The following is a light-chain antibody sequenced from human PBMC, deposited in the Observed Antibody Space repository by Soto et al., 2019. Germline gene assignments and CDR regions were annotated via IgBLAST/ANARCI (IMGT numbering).Light chain of an antibody. CDR2: DAS. CDR3: LHHHNFPIT. J-gene: IGKJ5*01. CDR1: QGISNH. Sequence: DIQMTQSPSAMSASVGDRVAMACGASQGISNHLVWFQQKPGQVPKRLIYDASVLQPGVSSRFSGSGSGTDFTLTISSLQPEDFATYYCLHHHNFPITFGQRTRLEIK. V-gene: IGKV1-17*03.